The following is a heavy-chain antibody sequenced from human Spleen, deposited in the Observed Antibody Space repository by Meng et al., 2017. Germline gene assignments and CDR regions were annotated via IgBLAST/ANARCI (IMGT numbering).Heavy chain of an antibody. CDR3: ASWIYSCGWQ. Sequence: VQLQPWGAGLFKPSGTLSLPCVVSGGSISSIDWWSWVRQPPGKGLEWIGEIYHGGDTNYNPSLKSRVTIAIDRSKNQFSLKLSSVTAADTAVYYCASWIYSCGWQWGQGTLVTVSS. D-gene: IGHD6-19*01. V-gene: IGHV4/OR15-8*02. J-gene: IGHJ4*02. CDR1: GGSISSIDW. CDR2: IYHGGDT.